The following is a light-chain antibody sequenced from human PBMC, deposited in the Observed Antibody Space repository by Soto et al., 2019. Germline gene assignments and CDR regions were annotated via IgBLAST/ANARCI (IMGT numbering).Light chain of an antibody. CDR1: GSDIGAYNY. CDR2: GVT. J-gene: IGLJ1*01. CDR3: SSFTTSYFYV. Sequence: QSALTQPAAVSGSPGQSITIPCTGRGSDIGAYNYVSWYQQHPGKAPKLLIHGVTRRPSGVSSRFSASKSAYTASLPISGLQAEDEATYFCSSFTTSYFYVFGPGTKVTVL. V-gene: IGLV2-14*01.